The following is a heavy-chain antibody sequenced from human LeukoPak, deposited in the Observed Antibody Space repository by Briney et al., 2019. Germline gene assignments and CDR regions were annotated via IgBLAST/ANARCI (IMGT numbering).Heavy chain of an antibody. D-gene: IGHD3-16*01. J-gene: IGHJ1*01. Sequence: PGGSLRLSCAASGFTFSSYSMNWVRQAPGKGLEWVSYISGSSSTIYYADSVKGRFTISRDNAKNSLYLQMNSLRAEDTAVYYCARDLVLHWGQGTLVTVSS. V-gene: IGHV3-48*04. CDR3: ARDLVLH. CDR1: GFTFSSYS. CDR2: ISGSSSTI.